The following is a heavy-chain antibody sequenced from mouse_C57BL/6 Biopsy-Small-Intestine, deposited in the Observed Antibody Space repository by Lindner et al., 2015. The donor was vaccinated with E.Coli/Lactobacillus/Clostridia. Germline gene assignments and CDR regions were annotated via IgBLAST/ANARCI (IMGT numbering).Heavy chain of an antibody. V-gene: IGHV7-3*01. J-gene: IGHJ3*01. Sequence: VQLQESGGGLVQPGGSLSLSCAASGFTFTDYYMSWVRQPPGKALEWLGFIRNKANGYTTEYSASVKGRFTISRDNSQSILYLQMNALRAEDSATYYCARYEGWFAYWGQGTLVTVSA. CDR1: GFTFTDYY. CDR2: IRNKANGYTT. CDR3: ARYEGWFAY.